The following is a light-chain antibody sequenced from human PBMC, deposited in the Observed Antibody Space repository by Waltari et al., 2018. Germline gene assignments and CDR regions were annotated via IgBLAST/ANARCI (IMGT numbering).Light chain of an antibody. Sequence: IMLTQSPGTLSLSPGERATLSCRASQSIRRYLAWYQQKPGQAPRLLIYGAFTRATGIPDRFSGSGSGTDFSLTISGLEPEDSAVYYCQHHFRLPATFGQGTKVEIK. CDR2: GAF. CDR1: QSIRRY. J-gene: IGKJ1*01. CDR3: QHHFRLPAT. V-gene: IGKV3-20*01.